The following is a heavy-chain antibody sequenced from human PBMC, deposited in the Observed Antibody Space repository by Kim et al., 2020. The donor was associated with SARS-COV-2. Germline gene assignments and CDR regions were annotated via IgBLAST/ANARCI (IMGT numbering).Heavy chain of an antibody. Sequence: SETLSLTCTVSGGSISSYYWSWIRQPPGKGLEWIGYIYYSGSTNYNPSLKSRVTISVDTSKNQFSLKLSSVTAADTAVYYCARVAAGYSSSWAYYYYGMDVWGQGTTVTVSS. V-gene: IGHV4-59*01. D-gene: IGHD6-13*01. J-gene: IGHJ6*02. CDR3: ARVAAGYSSSWAYYYYGMDV. CDR2: IYYSGST. CDR1: GGSISSYY.